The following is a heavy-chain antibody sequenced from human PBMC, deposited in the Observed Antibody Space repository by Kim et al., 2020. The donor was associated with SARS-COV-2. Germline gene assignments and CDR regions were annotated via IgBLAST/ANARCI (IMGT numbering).Heavy chain of an antibody. CDR1: GFTFSDHY. J-gene: IGHJ4*02. CDR2: TRNKANSYTT. V-gene: IGHV3-72*01. Sequence: GGSLRLSCAASGFTFSDHYMDWVRQAPGKGLEWVGRTRNKANSYTTEYAASVNARFTISRDDSKNSLYLQMNSLKTEDTAVYYFACGDYYDSSGYYGSSNWGQGTLVTDSS. CDR3: ACGDYYDSSGYYGSSN. D-gene: IGHD3-22*01.